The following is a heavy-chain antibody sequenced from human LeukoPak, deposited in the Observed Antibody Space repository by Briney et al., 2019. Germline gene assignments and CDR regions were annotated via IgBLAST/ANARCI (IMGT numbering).Heavy chain of an antibody. CDR3: ARNNGFDV. CDR1: GFALSSHW. Sequence: GGSLRLSCAASGFALSSHWMTWVRQVPGRGPEWVANVNRDGSETYYLDSVKGRFTISKDNAKNSLYLQMNSLRAEDTALYHCARNNGFDVWGQGTTVIVSS. V-gene: IGHV3-7*03. J-gene: IGHJ6*02. D-gene: IGHD2-8*01. CDR2: VNRDGSET.